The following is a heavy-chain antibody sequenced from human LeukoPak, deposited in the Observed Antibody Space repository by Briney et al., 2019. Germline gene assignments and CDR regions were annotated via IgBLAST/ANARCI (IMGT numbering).Heavy chain of an antibody. J-gene: IGHJ5*02. CDR1: GYTFTSYG. CDR3: ARDRLTVITMVRGVIGGFDP. CDR2: ISAYNGNT. D-gene: IGHD3-10*01. Sequence: ASVKVSCKASGYTFTSYGISWVRQAPGQGLEWMGWISAYNGNTNYAQKLQGRVTITTYISTSTAYMELRSLRSDDTAVYYCARDRLTVITMVRGVIGGFDPWGQGTLVTVSS. V-gene: IGHV1-18*01.